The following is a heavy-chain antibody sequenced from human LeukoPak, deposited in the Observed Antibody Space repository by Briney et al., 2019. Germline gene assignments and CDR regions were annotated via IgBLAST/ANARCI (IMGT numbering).Heavy chain of an antibody. Sequence: GGSLRLSCAVSGFTFNNYAMSWVRQAPGKGLEWVSAICASGDNTYYADSVKGRFTISRDNSKNMLNLHMNSLRAEDTAIYHCAKAAASDTVTTLGVDYWGQGTLVTVSS. J-gene: IGHJ4*02. CDR3: AKAAASDTVTTLGVDY. V-gene: IGHV3-23*01. D-gene: IGHD4-17*01. CDR2: ICASGDNT. CDR1: GFTFNNYA.